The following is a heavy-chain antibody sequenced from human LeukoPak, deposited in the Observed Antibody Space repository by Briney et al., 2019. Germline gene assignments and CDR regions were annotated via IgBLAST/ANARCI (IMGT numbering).Heavy chain of an antibody. J-gene: IGHJ3*02. CDR1: GGSFSGYY. D-gene: IGHD5-18*01. CDR2: INHSGST. Sequence: PSETLSLTCAVYGGSFSGYYWSWIRQPPGKGLEWIGEINHSGSTNYNPSLKSRVTISVDTSKNQFSLQLSSVTAADTAVYYCAARYHKAMVEDAFDIWGQGTMVTVSS. CDR3: AARYHKAMVEDAFDI. V-gene: IGHV4-34*01.